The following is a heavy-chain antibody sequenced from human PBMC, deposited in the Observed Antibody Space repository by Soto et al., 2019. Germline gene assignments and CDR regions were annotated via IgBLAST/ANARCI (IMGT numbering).Heavy chain of an antibody. D-gene: IGHD6-13*01. CDR1: GGSISSYY. V-gene: IGHV4-59*01. CDR2: IYYSGST. J-gene: IGHJ4*02. CDR3: ARDQYSRYSSSWYYFDY. Sequence: SETLSLTCTVSGGSISSYYWSWIRQPPGKGLEWIGYIYYSGSTNYNPSLKSRVTISVDTSKNQFSLKLSSVTAADTAVYYCARDQYSRYSSSWYYFDYWGQGTLATVSS.